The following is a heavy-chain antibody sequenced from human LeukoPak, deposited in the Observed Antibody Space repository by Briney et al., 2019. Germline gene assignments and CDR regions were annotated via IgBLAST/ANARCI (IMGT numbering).Heavy chain of an antibody. CDR3: AKDIVVVPAASDCFDY. Sequence: GGSLRLSCAASGFTFSTSAMNWVRQAPGKGLEWVSAISGSGGSTYYADSVKGRFTISRDNSKNTLYLQMNSLRAEDTAVYYCAKDIVVVPAASDCFDYWGQGTLVTVSS. CDR2: ISGSGGST. J-gene: IGHJ4*02. V-gene: IGHV3-23*01. D-gene: IGHD2-2*01. CDR1: GFTFSTSA.